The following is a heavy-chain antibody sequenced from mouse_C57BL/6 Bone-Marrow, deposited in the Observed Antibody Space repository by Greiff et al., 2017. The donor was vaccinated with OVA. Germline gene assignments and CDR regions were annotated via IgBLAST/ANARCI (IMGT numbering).Heavy chain of an antibody. Sequence: VQLKESGAELVRPGASVKLSCTASGFNIKDDYMHWVTQRPEKGLAWIGWICPENGDTEYASKFQGKATITADTSSNTAYLQLSSLTSEDTAVYYCTTYRYYYGNYWGQGTTLTVSS. V-gene: IGHV14-4*01. D-gene: IGHD1-1*01. CDR2: ICPENGDT. CDR1: GFNIKDDY. J-gene: IGHJ2*01. CDR3: TTYRYYYGNY.